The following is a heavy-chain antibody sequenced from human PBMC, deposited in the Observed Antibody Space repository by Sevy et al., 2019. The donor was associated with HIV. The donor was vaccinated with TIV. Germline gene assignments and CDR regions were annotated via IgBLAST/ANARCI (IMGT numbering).Heavy chain of an antibody. V-gene: IGHV3-30-3*01. Sequence: GGSLRLSCAASGFTFNRYSMHWVRQAPGKGLEWVATISFDATNKHYPDSVKGRFTISRDNFQNSLFLQMDSLRPEETAVYYCALERLSSDVAEYFQNWDQGTLVTVSS. CDR2: ISFDATNK. CDR3: ALERLSSDVAEYFQN. CDR1: GFTFNRYS. D-gene: IGHD1-1*01. J-gene: IGHJ1*01.